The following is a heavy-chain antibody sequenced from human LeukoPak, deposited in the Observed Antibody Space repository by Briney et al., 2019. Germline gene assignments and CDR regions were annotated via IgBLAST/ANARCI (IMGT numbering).Heavy chain of an antibody. CDR2: IYHGGSS. Sequence: PSGTLSLTCAVSGGSISTGNWWSWVRQSPDKGLEWIGEIYHGGSSNYNPSLKSRVTMSIDNSKHHFSLSLTSVTAADTAVYYCARLRNVYGSGSYYNYYYYYYMDVWGKGTTVTISS. D-gene: IGHD3-10*01. CDR1: GGSISTGNW. CDR3: ARLRNVYGSGSYYNYYYYYYMDV. J-gene: IGHJ6*03. V-gene: IGHV4-4*02.